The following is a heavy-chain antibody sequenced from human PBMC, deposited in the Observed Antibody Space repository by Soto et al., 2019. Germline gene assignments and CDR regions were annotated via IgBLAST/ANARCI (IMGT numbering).Heavy chain of an antibody. CDR3: ARRRGGVVATENWFDP. CDR2: ISYSGTT. J-gene: IGHJ5*02. Sequence: QLQLQESGPGLVKPSETLSLTCTVSSGSISSSSYYWGWIRQSPGKGLEWIGTISYSGTTYYNPSLKSPVPIAFATSKNQFSLTLSSVTAADTAVYYCARRRGGVVATENWFDPWGQGTLVTVSS. CDR1: SGSISSSSYY. V-gene: IGHV4-39*01. D-gene: IGHD5-12*01.